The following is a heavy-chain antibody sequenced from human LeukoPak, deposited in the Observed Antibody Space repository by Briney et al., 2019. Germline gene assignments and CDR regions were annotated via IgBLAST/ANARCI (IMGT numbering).Heavy chain of an antibody. V-gene: IGHV3-7*01. CDR3: ARDAWKDRYFDY. CDR1: GFTFSSYW. D-gene: IGHD1-1*01. CDR2: IKQDGSEK. J-gene: IGHJ4*02. Sequence: SGGSLRLSCAASGFTFSSYWMSWVRQAPGKGLEWVGNIKQDGSEKYYVDSVKGRFTISRDNAKNSLYPQMNSLRAEDTAVYYCARDAWKDRYFDYWGQGTLVTVSS.